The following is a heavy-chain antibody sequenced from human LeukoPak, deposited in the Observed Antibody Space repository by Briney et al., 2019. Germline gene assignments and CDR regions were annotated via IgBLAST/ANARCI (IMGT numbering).Heavy chain of an antibody. V-gene: IGHV4-31*03. J-gene: IGHJ5*02. CDR2: IYYSGST. Sequence: SETLSLTCTVSGGSISSGGYYWSWIRQHPGKGLEWIGYIYYSGSTYYNPSLKSRVTISVDTSKNQFSLKLSSVTAADTAVYYCARASLGGGNYEVDWLDPWGQGTLVTVSS. D-gene: IGHD3-16*01. CDR3: ARASLGGGNYEVDWLDP. CDR1: GGSISSGGYY.